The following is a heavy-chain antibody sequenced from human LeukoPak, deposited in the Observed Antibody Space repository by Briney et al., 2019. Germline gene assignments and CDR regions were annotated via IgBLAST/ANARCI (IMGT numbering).Heavy chain of an antibody. CDR2: IYYSGST. CDR3: ARWYCSGGSCYRRLRFDP. V-gene: IGHV4-59*08. CDR1: GCSISSYY. J-gene: IGHJ5*02. D-gene: IGHD2-15*01. Sequence: SETLSLTCTVSGCSISSYYWRWIRQPPGKGLEWIGYIYYSGSTNYNPSLKSRVTISVDTSKNQFSLKLSSVTAADTAVYYCARWYCSGGSCYRRLRFDPWGQGTLVTVSS.